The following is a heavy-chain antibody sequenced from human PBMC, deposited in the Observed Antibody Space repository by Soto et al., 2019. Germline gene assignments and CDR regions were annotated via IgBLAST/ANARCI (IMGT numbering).Heavy chain of an antibody. CDR2: ISSSGTYI. Sequence: GGSLRLSCVVSGFTFNSYSMNWVRQAPGKALEWVSSISSSGTYIRYRDSVKGRFTISRDSAKNSLYLQMNSLRDEDTAIYYCASSNWMDWFDPWGQGTLVTVS. V-gene: IGHV3-21*01. CDR3: ASSNWMDWFDP. D-gene: IGHD1-1*01. CDR1: GFTFNSYS. J-gene: IGHJ5*02.